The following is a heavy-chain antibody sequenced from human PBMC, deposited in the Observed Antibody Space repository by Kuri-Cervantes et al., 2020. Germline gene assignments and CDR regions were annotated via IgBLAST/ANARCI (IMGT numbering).Heavy chain of an antibody. J-gene: IGHJ6*03. CDR1: GFTFSSYS. CDR3: ARVEVTTNYYYYMDV. Sequence: GGSLRLSCAASGFTFSSYSMDWVRQAPGKGLEWVSSISSSSSYIYYADSVKGRFTIPRDNAKNSLYLQMNSLRAEDTAVYYCARVEVTTNYYYYMDVWGKGTTVTIS. CDR2: ISSSSSYI. V-gene: IGHV3-21*01. D-gene: IGHD4-17*01.